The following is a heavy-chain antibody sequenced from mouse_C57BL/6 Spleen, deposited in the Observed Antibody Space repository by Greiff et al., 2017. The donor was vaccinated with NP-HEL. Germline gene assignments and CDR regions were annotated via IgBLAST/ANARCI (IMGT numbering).Heavy chain of an antibody. CDR2: IDPSDSYT. D-gene: IGHD2-3*01. V-gene: IGHV1-69*01. J-gene: IGHJ4*01. Sequence: VQLQQPGAELVMPGASVKLSCKASGYTFTSYWMHWVKQRPGQGLEWIGEIDPSDSYTNYNQKFKGKSTLTVDKSSSTAYMQLSSLTSEDSAVYYCARSFYERAMDYWGQGTSVTVSS. CDR3: ARSFYERAMDY. CDR1: GYTFTSYW.